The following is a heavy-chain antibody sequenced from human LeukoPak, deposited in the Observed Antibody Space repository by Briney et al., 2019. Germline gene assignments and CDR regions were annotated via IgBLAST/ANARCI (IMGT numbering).Heavy chain of an antibody. Sequence: GGSLRLSCAASGFTVSSNYMSWVRQAPGKGLEWVSVIYSGGSTYYADSVKGRFTISRDNSKNTLYLQMNSLRAEDTAVYYCAKEKPSSGEDYYGMDVWGQGTTVTVSS. CDR2: IYSGGST. CDR3: AKEKPSSGEDYYGMDV. V-gene: IGHV3-66*01. J-gene: IGHJ6*02. D-gene: IGHD6-6*01. CDR1: GFTVSSNY.